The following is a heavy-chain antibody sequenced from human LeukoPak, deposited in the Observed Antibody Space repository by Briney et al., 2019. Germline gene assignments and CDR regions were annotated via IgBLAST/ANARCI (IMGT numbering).Heavy chain of an antibody. CDR3: ARVSCSSTSCPRRDALDV. V-gene: IGHV4-61*08. Sequence: SETLSLTCTVSGGSISSGGYYWSWIRQHPGKGLEWIGYIYYSGSTNYNPSLKSRVTISVDTSKNQFSLNLSSVTTADTAVYYCARVSCSSTSCPRRDALDVWGQGTMVTVSS. CDR2: IYYSGST. D-gene: IGHD2-2*01. CDR1: GGSISSGGYY. J-gene: IGHJ3*01.